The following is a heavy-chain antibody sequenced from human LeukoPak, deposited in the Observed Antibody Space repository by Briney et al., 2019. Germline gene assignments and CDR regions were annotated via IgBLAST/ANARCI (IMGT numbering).Heavy chain of an antibody. J-gene: IGHJ4*02. CDR3: ARVRVEGTDY. V-gene: IGHV3-21*01. D-gene: IGHD2-8*02. Sequence: GGSLRLSCAASGFTFRSYSMNWVRQAPGKGLEWVSSISSSSSYIYYADSVKGRFTISRDNAKNSLYLQMNSLRAEDTAVYHCARVRVEGTDYWGQGTLVTVSS. CDR1: GFTFRSYS. CDR2: ISSSSSYI.